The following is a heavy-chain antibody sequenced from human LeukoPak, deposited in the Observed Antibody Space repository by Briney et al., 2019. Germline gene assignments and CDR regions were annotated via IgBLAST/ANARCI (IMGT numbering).Heavy chain of an antibody. CDR1: GASISSYY. V-gene: IGHV4-59*08. CDR2: IYYSGST. Sequence: PSETLSLTCTVSGASISSYYWSWIRQPPGKGLEWIGYIYYSGSTNYNPSLKSRVTISVDTSKNQFSLKLSSVTAADTAVYYCARLMRGTIDYWGQGTLVTVSS. CDR3: ARLMRGTIDY. D-gene: IGHD3-16*01. J-gene: IGHJ4*02.